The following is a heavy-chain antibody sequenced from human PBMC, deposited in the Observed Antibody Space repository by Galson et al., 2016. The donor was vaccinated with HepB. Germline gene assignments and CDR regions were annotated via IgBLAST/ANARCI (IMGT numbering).Heavy chain of an antibody. J-gene: IGHJ4*02. CDR3: ASSIMIFGVSLLSTSTYYFDY. V-gene: IGHV4-39*01. CDR2: IDYSVST. D-gene: IGHD3-3*01. Sequence: ETLSLTCTVSGGSIGTSSYYWGWIRQPPGQGVQWIGSIDYSVSTYYPPSLKSRLTISVDTSTNQFSLKLSSVTAADTAAYYCASSIMIFGVSLLSTSTYYFDYWGQGILVTVSS. CDR1: GGSIGTSSYY.